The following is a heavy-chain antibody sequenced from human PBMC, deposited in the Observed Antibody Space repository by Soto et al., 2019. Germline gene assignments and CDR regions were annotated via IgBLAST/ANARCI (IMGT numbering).Heavy chain of an antibody. J-gene: IGHJ4*02. CDR1: GFTFSSYA. D-gene: IGHD2-15*01. CDR2: IGGSGGT. CDR3: AKGQGWSYYYDS. V-gene: IGHV3-23*01. Sequence: EVQLLESGGGLVQPGGSLRLSCAASGFTFSSYAMSWVRLAPGKGLEWFSSIGGSGGTYYADSVKGRFTISSDNPKNLLYLHLNSLRAEDTAMYYCAKGQGWSYYYDSWGQGTLVTVSS.